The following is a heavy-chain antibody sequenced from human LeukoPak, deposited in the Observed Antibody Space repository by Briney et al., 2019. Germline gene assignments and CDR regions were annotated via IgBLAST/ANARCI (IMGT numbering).Heavy chain of an antibody. CDR1: GGSISSYY. CDR3: ARGPTGRAIFGVVTHRDAFDI. Sequence: PSETLSLTCTVSGGSISSYYWSWIRQPAGKGLEWIGRIYTSGSTNYNPSLKSRVTMSVDTFKNQFSLKLSSVTAADTAVYYCARGPTGRAIFGVVTHRDAFDIWGQGTMVTVSS. CDR2: IYTSGST. V-gene: IGHV4-4*07. D-gene: IGHD3-3*01. J-gene: IGHJ3*02.